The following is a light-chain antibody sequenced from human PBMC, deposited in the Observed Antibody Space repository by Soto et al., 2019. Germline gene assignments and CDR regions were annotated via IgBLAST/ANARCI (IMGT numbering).Light chain of an antibody. CDR3: QQYGTSPQT. CDR1: QSVSNNY. Sequence: ETVLTQSPGTLSLSPGARAPLSCRASQSVSNNYLAWYQQKPGQAPRLLIYGASSRATGIPDRFSGGGSGTDFTLTISRLAPEDFAVYYCQQYGTSPQTFGQGTKVDIK. V-gene: IGKV3-20*01. CDR2: GAS. J-gene: IGKJ1*01.